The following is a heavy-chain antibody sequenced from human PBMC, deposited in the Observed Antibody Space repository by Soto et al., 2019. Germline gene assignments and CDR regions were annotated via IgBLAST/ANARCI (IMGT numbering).Heavy chain of an antibody. CDR3: AKFLRGYSGYDGVFSFDY. J-gene: IGHJ4*02. D-gene: IGHD5-12*01. CDR2: ISGSGGST. CDR1: GFTFSSYA. Sequence: GGSLRLSCAASGFTFSSYAMSWVRQAPGKGLEWVSAISGSGGSTYYADSVKGRFTISRDNSKNTLYLQMNSLRAEDTAVYYCAKFLRGYSGYDGVFSFDYWGQGTLVNVSS. V-gene: IGHV3-23*01.